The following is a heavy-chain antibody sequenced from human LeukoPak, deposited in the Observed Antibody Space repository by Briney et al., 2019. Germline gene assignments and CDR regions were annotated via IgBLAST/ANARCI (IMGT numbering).Heavy chain of an antibody. CDR3: ARVGYSSSWGPQASFFDY. V-gene: IGHV4-59*01. D-gene: IGHD6-13*01. CDR2: IYYSGST. Sequence: SETLSLTCTVSGGSISSYYWSWIRQPPGKGLEWIGYIYYSGSTNYNPSLKSRVTISVDTSKNQFSLKLSSVTAVDTAVYYCARVGYSSSWGPQASFFDYWGQGTLVTVSS. J-gene: IGHJ4*02. CDR1: GGSISSYY.